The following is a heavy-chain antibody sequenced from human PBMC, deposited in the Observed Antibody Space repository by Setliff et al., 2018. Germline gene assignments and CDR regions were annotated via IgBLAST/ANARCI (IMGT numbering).Heavy chain of an antibody. D-gene: IGHD3-22*01. Sequence: GASVKVSCKVSGSTLTQLTMYWVRQAPGKGLEWMGSFNPEDEEIIYAQKFRGRVTMTEDTSTDTAYMELSSLRSEDTAVYYCATKDYDTSGYYRPFGFWGQGTLVTVSS. CDR1: GSTLTQLT. V-gene: IGHV1-24*01. CDR3: ATKDYDTSGYYRPFGF. J-gene: IGHJ4*01. CDR2: FNPEDEEI.